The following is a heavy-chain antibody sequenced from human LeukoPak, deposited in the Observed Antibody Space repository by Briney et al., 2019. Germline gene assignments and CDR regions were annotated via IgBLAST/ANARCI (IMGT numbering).Heavy chain of an antibody. V-gene: IGHV4-59*03. D-gene: IGHD3-16*01. J-gene: IGHJ6*02. CDR2: IHYSGST. CDR1: GGSISGFY. CDR3: AKFGLYYNMDV. Sequence: PSETLSLTCAVSGGSISGFYWTWTRQPPGKGLEFIGQIHYSGSTDYNPSLKSRITMSVDTSKNQFFLSLYSVTAADTAVYYCAKFGLYYNMDVWGQGTTVTVSS.